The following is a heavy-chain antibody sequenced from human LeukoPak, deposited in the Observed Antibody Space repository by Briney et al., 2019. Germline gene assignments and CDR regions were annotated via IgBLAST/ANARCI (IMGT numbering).Heavy chain of an antibody. CDR1: DDSITMYY. CDR2: VDHTGST. CDR3: ARGRVSSSTWYSTYYYYFYMDV. D-gene: IGHD1-1*01. V-gene: IGHV4-59*01. Sequence: PSETLSLTCTVSDDSITMYYWTWIRHPPAKGLEWIGYVDHTGSTNFNPSLNGRVSISRDTTKNLFSLRLRSVTAADTAVYFCARGRVSSSTWYSTYYYYFYMDVWGKGTTVTVSS. J-gene: IGHJ6*03.